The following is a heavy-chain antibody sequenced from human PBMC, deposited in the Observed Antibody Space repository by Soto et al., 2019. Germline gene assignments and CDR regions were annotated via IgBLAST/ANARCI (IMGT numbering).Heavy chain of an antibody. CDR3: AKRSSSSTFAY. V-gene: IGHV3-23*01. J-gene: IGHJ4*02. CDR1: GFTFSSYA. CDR2: ISGSDDST. D-gene: IGHD6-6*01. Sequence: EVQLLESGGGLVQPGESLRLSCAASGFTFSSYAMSWVRQAPGKVLEWVSVISGSDDSTYYADSVKGRFTISRDNSKNTLYLQMNSLRAEDTAVYYCAKRSSSSTFAYWGQGTLVTVSS.